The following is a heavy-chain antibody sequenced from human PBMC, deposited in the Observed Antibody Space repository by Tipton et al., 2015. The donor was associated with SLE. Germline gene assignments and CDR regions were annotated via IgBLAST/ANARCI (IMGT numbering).Heavy chain of an antibody. D-gene: IGHD4/OR15-4a*01. CDR3: ARSLPHEDGTKRGFDY. J-gene: IGHJ4*02. V-gene: IGHV3-64*01. CDR1: GFPLSNYV. CDR2: ITSKGGAT. Sequence: SLRLSCVASGFPLSNYVMHWVRQPPGKGLEYISAITSKGGATYYANSVKDRFTISRDNAKNTLFLQMGSVRAEDMAVYYCARSLPHEDGTKRGFDYWGQGTLVTVSS.